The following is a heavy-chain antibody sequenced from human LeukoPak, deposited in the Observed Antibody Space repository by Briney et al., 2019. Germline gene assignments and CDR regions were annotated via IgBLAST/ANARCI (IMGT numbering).Heavy chain of an antibody. CDR2: TYYRSKWFN. CDR3: ARGRYCSGGSCYYGLDV. Sequence: SQTLSLTCAISGDSVSSNSATWSWIRQSPSRGLEWLGRTYYRSKWFNDYAVSVKSRMTIRPDTSKNQFSLQLNSVTPDDTAVYYCARGRYCSGGSCYYGLDVWGQGTTVIVS. D-gene: IGHD2-15*01. CDR1: GDSVSSNSAT. V-gene: IGHV6-1*01. J-gene: IGHJ6*02.